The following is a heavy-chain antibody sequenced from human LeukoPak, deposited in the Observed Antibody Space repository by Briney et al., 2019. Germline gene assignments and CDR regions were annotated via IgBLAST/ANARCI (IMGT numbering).Heavy chain of an antibody. J-gene: IGHJ3*02. CDR1: GFTFNIYS. CDR2: ITSSSHYI. V-gene: IGHV3-21*03. CDR3: ARLSRGDLNAFDI. Sequence: GGSLRLSCAASGFTFNIYSMNWVRQAPGKGLEWVSRITSSSHYIYYADSVKGRFTISRDNAKNSLYLDMSSLRADDTAVYYCARLSRGDLNAFDIWGQGTMVTVSS. D-gene: IGHD2-21*02.